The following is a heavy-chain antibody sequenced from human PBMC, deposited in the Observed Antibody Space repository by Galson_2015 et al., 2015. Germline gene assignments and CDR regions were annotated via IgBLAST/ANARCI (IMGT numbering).Heavy chain of an antibody. Sequence: QSGAEVTKPGESLPISCTGSGSSFPRYWIGWVRQMPGTGLGWMGIIYPGDSDTRYSPSFQGQVTISADKSISTAYLQWSSLKASDTAMYYCARSRHGVLKAWFDPWGQGTLVTVSS. CDR3: ARSRHGVLKAWFDP. J-gene: IGHJ5*02. D-gene: IGHD3-10*01. CDR1: GSSFPRYW. CDR2: IYPGDSDT. V-gene: IGHV5-51*01.